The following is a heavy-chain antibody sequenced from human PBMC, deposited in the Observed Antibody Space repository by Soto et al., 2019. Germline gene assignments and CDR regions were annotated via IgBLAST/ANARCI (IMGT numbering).Heavy chain of an antibody. CDR2: IYRTGST. J-gene: IGHJ4*02. CDR3: ASRDPGTSVDY. Sequence: PSGTLSVTCAVSGGSFTRNNWWTWVRQPPGQGLEWIGEIYRTGSTNYNPSLKSRVTISLDKSENQFSPKVTSLTAADTAVYYCASRDPGTSVDYWGQGTLVTVSS. D-gene: IGHD1-7*01. CDR1: GGSFTRNNW. V-gene: IGHV4-4*02.